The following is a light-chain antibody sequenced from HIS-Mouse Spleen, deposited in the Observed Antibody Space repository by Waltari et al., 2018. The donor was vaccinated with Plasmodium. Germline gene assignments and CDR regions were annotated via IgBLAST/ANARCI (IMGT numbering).Light chain of an antibody. CDR2: KAS. V-gene: IGKV1-5*03. CDR1: QSISSW. CDR3: QQYNSYWT. J-gene: IGKJ1*01. Sequence: DIQMTQSPSTLSASVGDRVTITFRASQSISSWLAWYQQKPGKATKHLIYKASSLESGGPSRVSGSGSGTEFTITISSMQPGDFATYYCQQYNSYWTFGQGTKVEIK.